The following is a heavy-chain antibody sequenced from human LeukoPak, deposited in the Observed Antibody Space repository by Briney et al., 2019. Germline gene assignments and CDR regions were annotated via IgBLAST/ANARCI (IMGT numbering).Heavy chain of an antibody. Sequence: PSETLSLTCTVSGGSISSSSYYWGWIRQPPGKGLEWIGTIYYSGSTYYNPSLKSRVTISVDTAKNQFSLKLSSVTAADTAVYYCATQTTSSGWYGDYWGQGTLVTVSS. D-gene: IGHD6-19*01. CDR3: ATQTTSSGWYGDY. CDR2: IYYSGST. V-gene: IGHV4-39*07. J-gene: IGHJ4*02. CDR1: GGSISSSSYY.